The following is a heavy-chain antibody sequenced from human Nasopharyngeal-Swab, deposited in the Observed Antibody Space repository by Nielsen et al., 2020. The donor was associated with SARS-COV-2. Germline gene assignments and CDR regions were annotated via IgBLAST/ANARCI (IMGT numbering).Heavy chain of an antibody. J-gene: IGHJ6*03. V-gene: IGHV3-72*01. CDR3: ARDGVAGTDYYYMDV. CDR2: TRNKANSYTT. D-gene: IGHD6-19*01. Sequence: RQAPGKGLEWVGRTRNKANSYTTEYAASVKGRFTISRDDSKNSLYLQMNSLKTEDTAVYYCARDGVAGTDYYYMDVWGKGTTVTVSS.